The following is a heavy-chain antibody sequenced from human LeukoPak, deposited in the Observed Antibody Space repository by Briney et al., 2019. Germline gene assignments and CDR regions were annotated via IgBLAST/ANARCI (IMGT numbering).Heavy chain of an antibody. J-gene: IGHJ6*03. D-gene: IGHD3-3*01. Sequence: SQTLSLTCTVSGGSISSGGYYWSWIRQPPGKGLEWIGYIYHSGSTYYNPSLKSRVTISVDRSKNQFSLKLSSVTAADTAVYYCAREKVAANFGAGYMDVWGKGTTVTVSS. CDR3: AREKVAANFGAGYMDV. CDR1: GGSISSGGYY. CDR2: IYHSGST. V-gene: IGHV4-30-2*01.